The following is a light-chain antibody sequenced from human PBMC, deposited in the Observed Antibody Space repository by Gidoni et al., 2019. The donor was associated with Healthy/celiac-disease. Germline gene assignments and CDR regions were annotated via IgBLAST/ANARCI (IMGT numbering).Light chain of an antibody. CDR2: AGS. J-gene: IGKJ1*01. CDR1: QSISSY. V-gene: IGKV1-39*01. Sequence: DIQMTQSPSSLSASVGDRVTITCRASQSISSYLNWYQQKPGKAPKLLIYAGSSLQSGVPSRFSGSGSGTDFTLTISSLQPEDFATYYCQQSYSTLGTFGQGTKVEIK. CDR3: QQSYSTLGT.